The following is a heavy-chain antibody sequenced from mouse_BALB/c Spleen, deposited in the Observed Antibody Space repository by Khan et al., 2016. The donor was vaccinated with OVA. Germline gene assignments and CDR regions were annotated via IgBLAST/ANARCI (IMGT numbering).Heavy chain of an antibody. J-gene: IGHJ2*01. D-gene: IGHD1-2*01. V-gene: IGHV3-2*02. CDR1: GYSITSGYG. CDR2: ISYSGST. Sequence: EVQLVESGPGLVKPSQSLSPTCTVTGYSITSGYGWNWIRQFPGNKLEWMGYISYSGSTNYNLSLKSRIPITRDTSKNQFFLQLNSVTTEDTATYYCARTARIKYWGQGTTLTVSS. CDR3: ARTARIKY.